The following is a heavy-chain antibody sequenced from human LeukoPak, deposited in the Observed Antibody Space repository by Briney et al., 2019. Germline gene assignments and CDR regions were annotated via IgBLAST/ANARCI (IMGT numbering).Heavy chain of an antibody. CDR1: GGSISSSSYY. Sequence: SETLSLTCTVSGGSISSSSYYWGWIRQPPGKGLEWIGSIYYSGSTYYNPSLKSRVTISVDTSKNQFSLKLSSVTAADTAVYYCARHKKGYDLFFDYWGQGTLVTVSS. D-gene: IGHD5-12*01. CDR3: ARHKKGYDLFFDY. CDR2: IYYSGST. J-gene: IGHJ4*02. V-gene: IGHV4-39*01.